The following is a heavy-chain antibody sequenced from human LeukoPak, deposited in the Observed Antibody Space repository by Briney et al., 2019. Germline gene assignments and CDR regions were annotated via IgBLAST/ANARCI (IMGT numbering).Heavy chain of an antibody. J-gene: IGHJ4*02. CDR2: IYHSGST. CDR3: ARGPGIAAAGINY. V-gene: IGHV4-34*01. D-gene: IGHD6-13*01. CDR1: GGSFSGYY. Sequence: PSETLSLTCAVYGGSFSGYYWSWICQPPGKGLEWIGSIYHSGSTYYNPSLKSRVTISVDTSKNQFSLKLSAVTAADTAVYYCARGPGIAAAGINYWGQGTLVTVSS.